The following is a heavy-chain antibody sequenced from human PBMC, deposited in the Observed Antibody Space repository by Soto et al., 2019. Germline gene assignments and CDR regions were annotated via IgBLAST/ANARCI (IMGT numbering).Heavy chain of an antibody. V-gene: IGHV3-11*06. CDR3: VKSGDNYNTLDY. J-gene: IGHJ4*02. CDR2: SSNSGSFT. Sequence: GGSLRPSGTASGFTLSDHYMIWIRQAPWKGLEWIGYSSNSGSFTRYADSVKGRFSISRDNAKNSLYLQINSLRGDDTAIYYCVKSGDNYNTLDYWGQGTPVTVSS. CDR1: GFTLSDHY. D-gene: IGHD1-1*01.